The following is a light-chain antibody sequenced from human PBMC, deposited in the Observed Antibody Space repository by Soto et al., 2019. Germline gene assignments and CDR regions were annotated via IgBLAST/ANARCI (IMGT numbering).Light chain of an antibody. CDR3: QQYESLPLT. Sequence: DIQMTQSPSSLSASVGDSVTTSCLASETIATYLIWYQQKPGKAPKLLIYDASDLETGVPSRFSGSGSGTGFTFTISSLQPEDFATYYCQQYESLPLTFGQGTRLEI. V-gene: IGKV1-33*01. J-gene: IGKJ5*01. CDR1: ETIATY. CDR2: DAS.